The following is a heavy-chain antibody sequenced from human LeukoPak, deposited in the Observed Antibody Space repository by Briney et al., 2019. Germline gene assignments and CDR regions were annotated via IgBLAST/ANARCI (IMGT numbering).Heavy chain of an antibody. J-gene: IGHJ4*02. V-gene: IGHV4-59*08. CDR1: GGSISGYY. D-gene: IGHD3-22*01. CDR3: ARSPPGWYYDNSGQYYFDT. Sequence: KPSETLSLTCTGSGGSISGYYWSWIRQSPGKRLEWIAYISFTGNTNYNPSLKSRVTISLDTSKTHFSLTLSSLTAADTAVYYCARSPPGWYYDNSGQYYFDTWGQGALVTVSS. CDR2: ISFTGNT.